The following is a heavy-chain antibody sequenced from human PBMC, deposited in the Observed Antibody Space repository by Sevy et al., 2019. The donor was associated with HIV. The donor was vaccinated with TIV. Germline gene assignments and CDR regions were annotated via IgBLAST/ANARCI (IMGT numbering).Heavy chain of an antibody. Sequence: GGSLRLSCAASGFTFSSYWMSWVRQAPGKGLEWVANIKQDGSEKYYVDSVKGRFTISRDNAKNSLHLQMNSLRAEDTAVYYCARESLAVAGWARRVFDIWGQGTMVTVSS. CDR3: ARESLAVAGWARRVFDI. V-gene: IGHV3-7*03. D-gene: IGHD6-19*01. CDR1: GFTFSSYW. J-gene: IGHJ3*02. CDR2: IKQDGSEK.